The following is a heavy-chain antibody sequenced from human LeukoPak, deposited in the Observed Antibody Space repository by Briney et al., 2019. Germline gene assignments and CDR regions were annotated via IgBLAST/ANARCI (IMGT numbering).Heavy chain of an antibody. V-gene: IGHV3-30-3*01. J-gene: IGHJ6*02. Sequence: GGSLRLSCAASGFTFSSYAMHWVRQAPGKGLEWVAVISYDGSNKYYADSVKGRFTISRDNSKNTLYLQMNSLRVEDTAVYYCARDPWYSYYGMDVWGQGTTVTVSS. CDR2: ISYDGSNK. CDR1: GFTFSSYA. CDR3: ARDPWYSYYGMDV. D-gene: IGHD6-13*01.